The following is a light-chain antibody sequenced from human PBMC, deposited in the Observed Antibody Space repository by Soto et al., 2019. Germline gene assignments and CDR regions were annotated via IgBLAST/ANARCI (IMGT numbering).Light chain of an antibody. J-gene: IGKJ1*01. V-gene: IGKV1-6*01. CDR2: AAS. CDR1: QGIRND. CDR3: LQDYSYPRT. Sequence: AIQMTQSPSSLSASVGDRVTITCRASQGIRNDLGWYQQKPGKAPELLIYAASSLQSGVPSRFSGRGSGTDFTLTISGLQPGDFATYYCLQDYSYPRTFGQGTKVEI.